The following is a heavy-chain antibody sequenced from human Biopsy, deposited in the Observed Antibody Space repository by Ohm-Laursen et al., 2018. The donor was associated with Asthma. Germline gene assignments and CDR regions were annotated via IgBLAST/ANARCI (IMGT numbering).Heavy chain of an antibody. CDR2: IYSGGTS. CDR1: GFAVSRDY. J-gene: IGHJ4*02. Sequence: SLRLSCSASGFAVSRDYMFWVRQAPGKGLEWVSVIYSGGTSHTADSVRGRFTISRDYSKNTLYLQMHSLRAKDTAVYYCARGDGSNWSHYYFDYWGQGTLVTVSS. V-gene: IGHV3-53*01. D-gene: IGHD4-23*01. CDR3: ARGDGSNWSHYYFDY.